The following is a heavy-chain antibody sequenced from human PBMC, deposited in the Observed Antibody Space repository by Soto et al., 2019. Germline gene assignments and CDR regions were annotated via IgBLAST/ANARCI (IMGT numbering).Heavy chain of an antibody. CDR2: IYYSGTT. D-gene: IGHD6-13*01. CDR3: ARTRIATAGTDFDY. CDR1: GDSIRRSPYY. V-gene: IGHV4-31*03. J-gene: IGHJ4*01. Sequence: QVQLQESGPGLVMPSQTLSLTCTVSGDSIRRSPYYWSWIRQHPGKGLEWIGYIYYSGTTYYNPSLKSRLTISGDPSKNPFYLTLSSVTAADTAVYYCARTRIATAGTDFDYWGQGTLVSVSS.